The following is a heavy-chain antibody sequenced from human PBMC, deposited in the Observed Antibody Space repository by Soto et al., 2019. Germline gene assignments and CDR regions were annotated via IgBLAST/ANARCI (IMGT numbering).Heavy chain of an antibody. J-gene: IGHJ3*02. CDR1: GFTFSSNY. Sequence: SLRLSCAASGFTFSSNYMSWVRQAPGKGLEWVSVIYSGGSTYYADSVKGRFTISRDNSKNTLYLQMNSLRAEDTAVYYCARAYYDSSGYYYVRAAFDIWGQGTMVT. CDR3: ARAYYDSSGYYYVRAAFDI. D-gene: IGHD3-22*01. CDR2: IYSGGST. V-gene: IGHV3-53*01.